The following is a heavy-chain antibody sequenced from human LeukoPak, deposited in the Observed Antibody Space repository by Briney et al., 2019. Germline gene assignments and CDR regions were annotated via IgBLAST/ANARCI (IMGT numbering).Heavy chain of an antibody. V-gene: IGHV1-69*05. CDR1: GGTFSSYA. Sequence: SVKVSCKAPGGTFSSYAISWVRQAPGQGLEWMGGIIPIFGTANYAQKFQGRVTITTDESTGTAYMELSSLRSEDTAVYYCARGCSSTSCYYDYYYMDVWGKGTTVTVSS. D-gene: IGHD2-2*01. CDR2: IIPIFGTA. CDR3: ARGCSSTSCYYDYYYMDV. J-gene: IGHJ6*03.